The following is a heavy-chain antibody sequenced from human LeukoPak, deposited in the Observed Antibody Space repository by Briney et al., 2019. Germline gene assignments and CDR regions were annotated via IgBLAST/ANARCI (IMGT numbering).Heavy chain of an antibody. J-gene: IGHJ4*02. Sequence: SETLSLTCTVPGDSTSSYYWSWIRQPPGKGLEWIGYIYTSGGTNYIPSLKGRVTISIDTSKNQFSLKLSSVTAADSAVYYCARLTRLSTSPDRYYLDYWGQGTLVTVSS. D-gene: IGHD6-6*01. CDR3: ARLTRLSTSPDRYYLDY. V-gene: IGHV4-4*09. CDR1: GDSTSSYY. CDR2: IYTSGGT.